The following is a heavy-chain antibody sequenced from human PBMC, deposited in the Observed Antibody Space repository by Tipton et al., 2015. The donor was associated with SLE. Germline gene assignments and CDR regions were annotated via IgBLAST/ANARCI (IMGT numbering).Heavy chain of an antibody. V-gene: IGHV1-69*01. D-gene: IGHD1-26*01. CDR3: ARRSGTWGDYYYYGMDV. CDR2: IIPIFGTA. CDR1: GGTFTSYA. J-gene: IGHJ6*02. Sequence: QLVQSGPEVKKPGASVKVSCKASGGTFTSYALSWVRQAPGQGLEWMGGIIPIFGTANYAQKFQGRVTITADESTSTAYMELSSLRSEDTAAYYCARRSGTWGDYYYYGMDVWGQGTTVTVSS.